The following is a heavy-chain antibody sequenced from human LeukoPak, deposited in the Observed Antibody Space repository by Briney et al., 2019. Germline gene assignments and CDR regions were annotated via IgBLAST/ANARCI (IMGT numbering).Heavy chain of an antibody. D-gene: IGHD3-22*01. Sequence: GGSLRLSCATSGFTFSSYAMSWVRQAPGKGLEWVSAISGSGGSTYYADSVKGRFTISRDNSKNTLYLQMNSLRAEDTAVYYCAKVMGYYDSSGYFYYYGVDVWGQGTTVTVSS. V-gene: IGHV3-23*01. CDR1: GFTFSSYA. CDR3: AKVMGYYDSSGYFYYYGVDV. J-gene: IGHJ6*02. CDR2: ISGSGGST.